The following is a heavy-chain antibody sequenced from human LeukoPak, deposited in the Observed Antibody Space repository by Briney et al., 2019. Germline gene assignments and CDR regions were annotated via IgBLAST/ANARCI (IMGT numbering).Heavy chain of an antibody. CDR2: IRYDGSNK. V-gene: IGHV3-30*02. D-gene: IGHD3-10*01. Sequence: GGSLRLSCVGSGFIFHDYVMHWVRQVPGKGLEWVAFIRYDGSNKYYADSVKGRFTISRDNSKNTLYLQMNSLRAEDTAVYYCAKPREYYYGSGSYLSLDYWGQGTLVTVSS. J-gene: IGHJ4*02. CDR3: AKPREYYYGSGSYLSLDY. CDR1: GFIFHDYV.